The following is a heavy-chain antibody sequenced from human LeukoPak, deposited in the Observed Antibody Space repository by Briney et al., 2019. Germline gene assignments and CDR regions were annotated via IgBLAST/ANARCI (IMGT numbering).Heavy chain of an antibody. V-gene: IGHV1-3*01. CDR3: AMRIAAADAFDI. Sequence: ASVKVSFKASGYTFTSYAMHWVRQAPGQRLEWMGWINAGNGNTKYSQKFQGRVTITRDTSASTAYMELSSLRSEDTAVYYCAMRIAAADAFDIWGQGTMVTVSS. J-gene: IGHJ3*02. D-gene: IGHD6-13*01. CDR1: GYTFTSYA. CDR2: INAGNGNT.